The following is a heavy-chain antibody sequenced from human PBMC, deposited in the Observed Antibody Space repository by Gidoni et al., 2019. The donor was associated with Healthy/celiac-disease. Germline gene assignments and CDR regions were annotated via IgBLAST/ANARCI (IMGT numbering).Heavy chain of an antibody. D-gene: IGHD6-19*01. Sequence: EVHLFESWGGLVQPWGSLRLSCAASGFTFSSYAMRWVRQDPGKGLEWVSAISGSGGSTYYADSVKGRFTISRDNSKNTLYLQMNSLRAEDTAVYYCAKEGIAVAGNWNDYWGQGTLVTVSS. CDR3: AKEGIAVAGNWNDY. J-gene: IGHJ4*02. CDR2: ISGSGGST. V-gene: IGHV3-23*01. CDR1: GFTFSSYA.